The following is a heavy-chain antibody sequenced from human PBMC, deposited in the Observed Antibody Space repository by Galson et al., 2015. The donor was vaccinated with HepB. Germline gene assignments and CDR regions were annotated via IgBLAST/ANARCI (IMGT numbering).Heavy chain of an antibody. J-gene: IGHJ4*02. V-gene: IGHV1-24*01. D-gene: IGHD6-25*01. Sequence: SVKVSCKVSGHTLTNLSIHWVRQAPGKGLQWMGGFDLEEGNRAHGPVFEGRVTLTEDSSKDTVYMELSSLSAEDTAIYYCTKESRGNGFFESWGQGTLVAVSS. CDR1: GHTLTNLS. CDR3: TKESRGNGFFES. CDR2: FDLEEGNR.